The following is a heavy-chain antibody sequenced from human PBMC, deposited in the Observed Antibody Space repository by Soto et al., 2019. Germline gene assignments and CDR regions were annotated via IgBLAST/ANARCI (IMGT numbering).Heavy chain of an antibody. CDR1: GDSISSADYY. V-gene: IGHV4-30-4*02. CDR3: ARDLWVEPELYYYGMDV. CDR2: IFYSGTT. Sequence: SETLSLTCTVSGDSISSADYYWSWIRQTPGKGLEWIGHIFYSGTTYYDPSLKSRXXXXXXXXXXXXXXXXXXXXXXXXXXXXCARDLWVEPELYYYGMDVWGQGTTVTVSS. J-gene: IGHJ6*02. D-gene: IGHD1-1*01.